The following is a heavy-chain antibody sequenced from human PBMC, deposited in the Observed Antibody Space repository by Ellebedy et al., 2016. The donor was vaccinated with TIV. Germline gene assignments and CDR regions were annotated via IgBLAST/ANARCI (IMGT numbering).Heavy chain of an antibody. D-gene: IGHD5-24*01. J-gene: IGHJ4*02. CDR1: GYTFTSYG. V-gene: IGHV1-18*01. CDR3: ARAWRDGYNFPLGDY. CDR2: ISAYNGNT. Sequence: AASVKVSCKASGYTFTSYGISWVRQAPGQGLEWMGWISAYNGNTNFAQKLQGRVTMTTDTSTSTAYMELRSLRSEDTAVYYCARAWRDGYNFPLGDYWGQGTLVTVSS.